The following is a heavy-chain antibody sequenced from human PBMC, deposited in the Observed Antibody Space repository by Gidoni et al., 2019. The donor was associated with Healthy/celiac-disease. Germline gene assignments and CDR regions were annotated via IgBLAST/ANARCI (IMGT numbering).Heavy chain of an antibody. J-gene: IGHJ3*02. CDR1: GFTFSSYA. Sequence: QMQLVESGGGVVQPGRSLRLSCAASGFTFSSYAMHWVRQAPGKGLEWVAVISYDGSNKYYADSVKGRFTISRDNSKNTLYLQMNSLRAEDTAVYYCARDDSTANAFDIWGQGTMVTVSS. CDR3: ARDDSTANAFDI. D-gene: IGHD3-22*01. CDR2: ISYDGSNK. V-gene: IGHV3-30-3*01.